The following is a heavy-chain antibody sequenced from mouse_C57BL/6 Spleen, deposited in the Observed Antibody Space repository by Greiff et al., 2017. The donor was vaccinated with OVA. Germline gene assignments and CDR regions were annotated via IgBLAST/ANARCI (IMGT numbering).Heavy chain of an antibody. CDR1: GYTFTSYW. V-gene: IGHV1-61*01. Sequence: QVQLQQPGAELVRPGSSVKLSCKASGYTFTSYWMDWVKQRPGQGLEWIGNIYPSDSETHYNQKFKDKATLTVDKSSSTAYMQLSSLTSEDSAVYYCARRLGRGGYWGQGTTLTVSS. D-gene: IGHD4-1*01. J-gene: IGHJ2*01. CDR2: IYPSDSET. CDR3: ARRLGRGGY.